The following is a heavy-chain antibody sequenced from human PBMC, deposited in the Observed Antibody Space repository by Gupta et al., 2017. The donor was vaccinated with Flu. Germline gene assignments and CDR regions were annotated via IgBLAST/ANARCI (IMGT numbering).Heavy chain of an antibody. J-gene: IGHJ4*02. D-gene: IGHD6-13*01. V-gene: IGHV4-61*02. Sequence: QVQLQESGPGLVKPSQTLSLTCTVSGGSINSGSYYWSWIRQPAGKGLEWIGRIYTSGSTNYNPSLKSRVTISVDTSKNQFSLKLSSVTAADTAVYYCARDSDPYSSSSYFDYWGQGTLVTVSS. CDR2: IYTSGST. CDR3: ARDSDPYSSSSYFDY. CDR1: GGSINSGSYY.